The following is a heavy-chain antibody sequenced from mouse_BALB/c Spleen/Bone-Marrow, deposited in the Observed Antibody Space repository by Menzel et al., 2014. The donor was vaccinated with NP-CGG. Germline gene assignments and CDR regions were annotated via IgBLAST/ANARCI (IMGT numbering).Heavy chain of an antibody. J-gene: IGHJ3*01. Sequence: VQLQQSGAELVKPGASVKLSCKASGYTFTSYWMHWVKQRPGQGLEWIGEINPSNGRADYNEKFRSKATLTVDRSSSTAYMQLSSLTSEDSAVCYCARAGGYDGFAYWGQGTLVTVSA. CDR2: INPSNGRA. D-gene: IGHD2-2*01. CDR3: ARAGGYDGFAY. V-gene: IGHV1S81*02. CDR1: GYTFTSYW.